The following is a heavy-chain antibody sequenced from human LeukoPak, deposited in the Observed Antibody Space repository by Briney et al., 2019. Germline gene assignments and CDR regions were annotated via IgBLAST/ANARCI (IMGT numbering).Heavy chain of an antibody. D-gene: IGHD2-2*01. CDR1: GFTFSSYG. CDR3: ARAPGAFDI. J-gene: IGHJ3*02. V-gene: IGHV3-33*01. Sequence: PGGSLRLSCAASGFTFSSYGMHWVRQAPGKGPEWVAVIWYDGSNKYCADSVKGRFTISRDNSKNTLYLQMNSLRAEDTAVYYCARAPGAFDIWGQGTMVTVSS. CDR2: IWYDGSNK.